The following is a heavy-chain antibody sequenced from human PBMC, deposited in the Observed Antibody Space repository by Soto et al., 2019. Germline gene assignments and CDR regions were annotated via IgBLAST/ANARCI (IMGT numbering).Heavy chain of an antibody. CDR3: ARGSSNWAYYFDF. D-gene: IGHD6-13*01. V-gene: IGHV3-48*02. CDR2: ITSSGTTV. Sequence: GGSLRLSCAASGFTFSSYSLNWVRQAPGKGLEWVSYITSSGTTVYYADSVRGRFTISRDNAKNSLYLQMNSLRDDDTAVYYCARGSSNWAYYFDFWGQGTMVTVSS. CDR1: GFTFSSYS. J-gene: IGHJ4*03.